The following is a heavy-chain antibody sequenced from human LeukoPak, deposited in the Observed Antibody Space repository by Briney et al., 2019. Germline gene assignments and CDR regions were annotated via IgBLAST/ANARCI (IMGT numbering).Heavy chain of an antibody. Sequence: GGSLRLSCAAAGFTFGDFGMHWVRQAPGKGLGWVALIWKDGSDEFYADSVKGRFTISRDNSRNTLSLQMNSLRGEDTAVYYCAREEAFQLEASLDQWGQGTLVTVSS. CDR3: AREEAFQLEASLDQ. CDR2: IWKDGSDE. V-gene: IGHV3-33*01. CDR1: GFTFGDFG. D-gene: IGHD3-3*01. J-gene: IGHJ4*02.